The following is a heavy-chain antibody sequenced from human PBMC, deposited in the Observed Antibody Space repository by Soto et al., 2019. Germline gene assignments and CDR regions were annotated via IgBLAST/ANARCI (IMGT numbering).Heavy chain of an antibody. CDR2: IYYSGRT. D-gene: IGHD2-21*01. CDR3: ARGVIH. V-gene: IGHV4-31*01. Sequence: QVQLQESGPGLVKPSQTLSLTCTVSGGSISSGGYYWSWIRQHPGKGLEWIGYIYYSGRTYYNPXIXGXXTGTVDTSKNKFSLKLSSVTAADTALYYCARGVIHWGQRTLVTVSS. J-gene: IGHJ4*02. CDR1: GGSISSGGYY.